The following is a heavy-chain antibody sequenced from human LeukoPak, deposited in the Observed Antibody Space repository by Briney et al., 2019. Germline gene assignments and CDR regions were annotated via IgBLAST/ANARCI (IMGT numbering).Heavy chain of an antibody. D-gene: IGHD1-26*01. CDR3: AKLMGATGSYFDY. V-gene: IGHV3-23*01. CDR1: GFTFSSYA. Sequence: GGSLRLSCAASGFTFSSYAMSWVRQAPGKGLKWVSAISGSGGSTYYADSVKGRFTISRDNSKNTLYLQMNSLRAEDTAVYYCAKLMGATGSYFDYWGQGTLVTVSS. J-gene: IGHJ4*02. CDR2: ISGSGGST.